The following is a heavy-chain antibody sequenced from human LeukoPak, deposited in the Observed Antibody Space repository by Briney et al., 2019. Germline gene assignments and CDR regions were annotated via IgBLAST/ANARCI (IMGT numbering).Heavy chain of an antibody. J-gene: IGHJ6*02. V-gene: IGHV3-30-3*01. D-gene: IGHD5-24*01. CDR3: ARDLAQFYYYYGMDV. CDR1: GFTFSDFA. CDR2: ISYGGSNK. Sequence: PGGSLRLSCVASGFTFSDFAMQWVGQDPGKGLEWVAVISYGGSNKYYADSVKGRFTISRDNSKNTLYLQMNSLRAEDTAVYYCARDLAQFYYYYGMDVWGQGTTVTVSS.